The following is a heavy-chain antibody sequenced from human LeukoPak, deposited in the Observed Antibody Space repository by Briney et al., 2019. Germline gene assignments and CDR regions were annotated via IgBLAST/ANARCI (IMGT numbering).Heavy chain of an antibody. Sequence: ASVKVSCKVSGYTLTELSMHWVRQAPGKGFEWMGGFDPEDGETIYTQKFQGRVTMTEDTSTDTAYMELSSLRSEDTAVYYCATGVVVVVAATLPFDYWGEGTLVTVSS. J-gene: IGHJ4*02. CDR2: FDPEDGET. D-gene: IGHD2-15*01. CDR1: GYTLTELS. V-gene: IGHV1-24*01. CDR3: ATGVVVVVAATLPFDY.